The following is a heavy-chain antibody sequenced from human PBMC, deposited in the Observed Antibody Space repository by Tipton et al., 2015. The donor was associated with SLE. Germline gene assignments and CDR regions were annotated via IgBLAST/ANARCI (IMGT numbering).Heavy chain of an antibody. Sequence: TLSLTCTVSGGSISGYYWSWIRQPPGKGREWIGEINHSGSTNYNPSLKSRVTISVDTSKNQFSLKLSSVTAADTAVYYCARDHSSSWYLDYWGQGTLVTVSS. CDR1: GGSISGYY. J-gene: IGHJ4*02. D-gene: IGHD6-13*01. V-gene: IGHV4-34*01. CDR2: INHSGST. CDR3: ARDHSSSWYLDY.